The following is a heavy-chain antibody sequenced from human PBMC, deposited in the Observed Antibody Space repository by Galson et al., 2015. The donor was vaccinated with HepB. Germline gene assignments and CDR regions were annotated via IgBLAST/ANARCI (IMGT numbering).Heavy chain of an antibody. Sequence: GKGLEWIGYIYNSGITNYNPSLKSRVAISVDTSKNQFSLTLSSVTAADTAVYYCARRHEYTYADYFDYWGQGTLVTVSS. D-gene: IGHD5-18*01. J-gene: IGHJ4*02. CDR3: ARRHEYTYADYFDY. CDR2: IYNSGIT. V-gene: IGHV4-59*08.